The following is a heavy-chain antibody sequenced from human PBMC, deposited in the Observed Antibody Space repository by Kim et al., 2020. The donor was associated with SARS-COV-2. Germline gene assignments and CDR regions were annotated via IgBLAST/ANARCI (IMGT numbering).Heavy chain of an antibody. CDR3: ARVGLYSGSYYFDF. D-gene: IGHD1-26*01. J-gene: IGHJ4*02. Sequence: NPSLKSRVTVSVDTSKNQFSRRLRSVTAADTAVYYCARVGLYSGSYYFDFWGQGTLVTVSS. V-gene: IGHV4-59*01.